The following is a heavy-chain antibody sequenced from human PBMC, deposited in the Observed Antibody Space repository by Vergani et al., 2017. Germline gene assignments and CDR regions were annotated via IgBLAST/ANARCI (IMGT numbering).Heavy chain of an antibody. CDR2: IWYDGSNK. CDR1: GFTFSSYG. D-gene: IGHD4-17*01. CDR3: AIXGGHDYGDFDAFDI. J-gene: IGHJ3*02. Sequence: QVQLVESGGGVVQPGRSLRLSCAASGFTFSSYGMHWVRQAPGKGLEWVAVIWYDGSNKYYADSVKGRFTISRDNSKNTLYLQMNSLRAEDTAVYYCAIXGGHDYGDFDAFDIWGQGTMVTVSS. V-gene: IGHV3-33*01.